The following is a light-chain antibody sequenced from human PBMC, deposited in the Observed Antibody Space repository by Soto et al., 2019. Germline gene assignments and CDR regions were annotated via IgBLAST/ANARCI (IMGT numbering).Light chain of an antibody. CDR2: GAS. V-gene: IGKV3-15*01. CDR1: QSVSTSY. J-gene: IGKJ1*01. Sequence: EIVLTQFPGALSLSPGERATLSFRASQSVSTSYLAWYQQKPGQAPRLLIYGASTRATGSPARFSGSGSGTEFTLTISSLQSEDFAVYYCQHYKTWPWTFGQGTKVDI. CDR3: QHYKTWPWT.